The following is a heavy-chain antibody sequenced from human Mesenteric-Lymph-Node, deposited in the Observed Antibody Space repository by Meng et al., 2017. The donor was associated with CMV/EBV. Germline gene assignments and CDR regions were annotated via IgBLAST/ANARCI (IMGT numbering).Heavy chain of an antibody. CDR2: INIVEDKT. Sequence: QVQLVQSGAEVKKPGASVKVSCKASGYTFSSYAMHWVRQAPGQRLEWMGWINIVEDKTKTSQNFQGRVTLIRDTSANTAYMELSSLRSDDTAVYYCARTNNWGFDYWGRGTLVTVSS. V-gene: IGHV1-3*04. CDR3: ARTNNWGFDY. CDR1: GYTFSSYA. J-gene: IGHJ4*02. D-gene: IGHD3-16*01.